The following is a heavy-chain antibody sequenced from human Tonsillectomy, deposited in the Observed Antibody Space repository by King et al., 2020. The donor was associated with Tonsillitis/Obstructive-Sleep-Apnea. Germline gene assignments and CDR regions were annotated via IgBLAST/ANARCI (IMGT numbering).Heavy chain of an antibody. CDR1: GFTFSSYA. V-gene: IGHV3-30*01. Sequence: VQLVESGGGVVQPGRSLRLSCAASGFTFSSYAMHWVRQAPGKGLEWVAVISYDGSNKYYADSVKGRFTISRDNSKNTLYVQMNSLRAEDTAVYYCARGPPAAAGPYLDYWGQGTLVTVSS. J-gene: IGHJ4*02. D-gene: IGHD6-13*01. CDR3: ARGPPAAAGPYLDY. CDR2: ISYDGSNK.